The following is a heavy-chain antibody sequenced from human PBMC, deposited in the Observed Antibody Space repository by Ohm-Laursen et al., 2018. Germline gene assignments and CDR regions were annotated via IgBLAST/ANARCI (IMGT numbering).Heavy chain of an antibody. CDR1: GFSFSTYT. V-gene: IGHV3-21*01. D-gene: IGHD3-10*02. CDR3: ARDLDTYYYAPGVY. J-gene: IGHJ4*02. Sequence: SLRLSCTASGFSFSTYTLNWVRQAPGKGLEWVSSVSTSGSDTYYADSVKGRFTISRDNAKNSLYLQMNSLRAEDTAVYYCARDLDTYYYAPGVYWGQGTLVTVSS. CDR2: VSTSGSDT.